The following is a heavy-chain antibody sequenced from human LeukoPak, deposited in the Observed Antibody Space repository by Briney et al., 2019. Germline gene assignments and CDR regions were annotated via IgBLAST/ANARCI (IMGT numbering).Heavy chain of an antibody. CDR2: IFPSGGEI. CDR1: GFTFSSYA. D-gene: IGHD6-19*01. CDR3: AKGGRYSSGWY. J-gene: IGHJ4*02. Sequence: GGSLRLSCAASGFTFSSYAMIWVRQPPGKGLEWVSSIFPSGGEIHYADSVRGRFTISRDNSKSTLSLQMNSLRAEDTAVYYCAKGGRYSSGWYWGQGTLVTVSS. V-gene: IGHV3-23*01.